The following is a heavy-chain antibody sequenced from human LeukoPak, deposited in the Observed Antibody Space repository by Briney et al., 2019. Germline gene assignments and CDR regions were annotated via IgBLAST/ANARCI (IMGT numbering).Heavy chain of an antibody. J-gene: IGHJ4*02. CDR2: ISSNGGST. CDR1: GFTFSSYA. D-gene: IGHD5-18*01. Sequence: GGSLRLSCAASGFTFSSYAMHWVRQAPGKGLEYVSAISSNGGSTYYANSVKGRFTISRDNSKNTLYLQMGSLRAEDMAVYYCARGGYSYGIVFDYWGQGTLVTVSS. V-gene: IGHV3-64*01. CDR3: ARGGYSYGIVFDY.